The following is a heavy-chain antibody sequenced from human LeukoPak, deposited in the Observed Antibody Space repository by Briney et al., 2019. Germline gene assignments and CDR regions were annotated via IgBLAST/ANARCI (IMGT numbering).Heavy chain of an antibody. Sequence: ASVKVSCKASGGTFSSYGISWVRQAPGQGLEWMGWISAYNGNTNYAQKLQGRVTMTTDTSTSTAYMELRSLRSDDTAVYYCARVEDYYGSGSYSDYWGQGTLVTVSS. D-gene: IGHD3-10*01. CDR1: GGTFSSYG. J-gene: IGHJ4*02. CDR3: ARVEDYYGSGSYSDY. V-gene: IGHV1-18*01. CDR2: ISAYNGNT.